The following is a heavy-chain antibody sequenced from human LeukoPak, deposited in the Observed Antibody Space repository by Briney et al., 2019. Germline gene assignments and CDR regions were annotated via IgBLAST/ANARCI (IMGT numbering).Heavy chain of an antibody. V-gene: IGHV1-3*01. J-gene: IGHJ4*02. Sequence: GASVKVSCKASGYTFTSYAMHWVRQAPGQRLEWMGWINAGNGNTKYSQKFQGRVTITRNTSINTAYMELSSLRSEDTAVYYCTRGGGGSLSGYWGQGTLVTVSS. CDR3: TRGGGGSLSGY. D-gene: IGHD3-16*01. CDR1: GYTFTSYA. CDR2: INAGNGNT.